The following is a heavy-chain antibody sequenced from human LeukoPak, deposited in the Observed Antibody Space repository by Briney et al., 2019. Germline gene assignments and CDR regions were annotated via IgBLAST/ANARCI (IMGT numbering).Heavy chain of an antibody. CDR2: LYSDGNT. J-gene: IGHJ4*01. Sequence: GGSLRLSCAASGFTVITNDMTWVRQAPGKGLEWVSVLYSDGNTKYADSVQGRFTISRDNSKNSLYLQMSSLRVEDTAVYYCAREGRGYYGDFDYWGHGTLVTVSS. CDR3: AREGRGYYGDFDY. D-gene: IGHD3-3*01. V-gene: IGHV3-53*01. CDR1: GFTVITND.